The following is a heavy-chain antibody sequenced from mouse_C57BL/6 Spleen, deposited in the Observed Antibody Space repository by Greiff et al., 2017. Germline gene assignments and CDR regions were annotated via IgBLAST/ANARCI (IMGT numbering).Heavy chain of an antibody. CDR1: GYTFTSYW. CDR2: IYPGSGST. J-gene: IGHJ4*01. V-gene: IGHV1-55*01. CDR3: ARSPLITTVEYAMDY. Sequence: QVQLQQPGAELVKPGASVKMSCKASGYTFTSYWITWVKQRPGQGLEWIGDIYPGSGSTNYNEKFKSKATLTVDTSSSTAYMQLSSLTSEDSAVYYCARSPLITTVEYAMDYWGQGTSVTVSS. D-gene: IGHD1-1*01.